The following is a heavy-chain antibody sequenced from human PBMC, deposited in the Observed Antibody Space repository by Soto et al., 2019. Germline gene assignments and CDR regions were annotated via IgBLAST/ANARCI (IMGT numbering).Heavy chain of an antibody. J-gene: IGHJ4*02. CDR3: ARLLVGAALFFDY. CDR1: GGSISSYY. CDR2: IFYSGST. Sequence: SETQSLTCIVSGGSISSYYWSWIRQPPGKGLEWIGYIFYSGSTNYNPSLKSRVTISVDTSKNQFSLKLSSVTAADTAVYYCARLLVGAALFFDYWGQGTLVTVSS. D-gene: IGHD1-26*01. V-gene: IGHV4-59*08.